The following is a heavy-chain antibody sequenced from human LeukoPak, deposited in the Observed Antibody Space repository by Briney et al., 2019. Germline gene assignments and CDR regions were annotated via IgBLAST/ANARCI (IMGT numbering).Heavy chain of an antibody. V-gene: IGHV4-61*02. CDR3: ARVKRFCSSTSCYQGLYY. Sequence: SETLSLTCTVSGGSISSGSYYWSWIRQPAGKGLEWIGRIYTSGSTNYNPSLKSRLTISIDTSKTQFSLKLSSVTPADTAVYYCARVKRFCSSTSCYQGLYYWGQGTLVTVSS. CDR1: GGSISSGSYY. D-gene: IGHD2-2*01. CDR2: IYTSGST. J-gene: IGHJ4*02.